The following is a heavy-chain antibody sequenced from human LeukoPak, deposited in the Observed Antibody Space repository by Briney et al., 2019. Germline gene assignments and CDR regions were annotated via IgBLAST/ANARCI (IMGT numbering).Heavy chain of an antibody. V-gene: IGHV1-18*01. J-gene: IGHJ4*02. CDR2: ISAYNCNT. Sequence: ASVKVSCKASGYTFTSYGISWVRQAPGQGLEWMGWISAYNCNTNYAQKLQGRVTLPTDTSTRTASMELRSLRSDDTAVYYCARRTNHYDTSGYDYWGQGTLLTVSS. CDR1: GYTFTSYG. D-gene: IGHD3-22*01. CDR3: ARRTNHYDTSGYDY.